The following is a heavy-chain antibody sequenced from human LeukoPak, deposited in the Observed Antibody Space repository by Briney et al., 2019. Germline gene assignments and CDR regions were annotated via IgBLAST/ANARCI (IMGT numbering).Heavy chain of an antibody. CDR1: GFTFSSYA. V-gene: IGHV3-23*01. CDR2: ISGSSGST. Sequence: GGSLRLSCAASGFTFSSYAMSWVRQAPGKGLEWVSAISGSSGSTYYADSVKGRFTISRDNSKNTLYLQMNSLRAEDTAVYYCAKDRGLVPAAMYRADYWGQGTLVTVSS. CDR3: AKDRGLVPAAMYRADY. D-gene: IGHD2-2*01. J-gene: IGHJ4*02.